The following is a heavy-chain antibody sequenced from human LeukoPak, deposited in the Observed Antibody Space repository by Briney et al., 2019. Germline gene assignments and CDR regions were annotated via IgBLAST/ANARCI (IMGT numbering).Heavy chain of an antibody. CDR2: INHGGSP. V-gene: IGHV4-34*01. Sequence: SETLSLTCAVYGGSFSNYYWTWIRQPPGKGLEWIGEINHGGSPNYSPSLKSRVTISVDTSKNQFSLKLSSVTAADTAMYYCARTYYYDSSPFDYWGQGTLVTVSS. D-gene: IGHD3-22*01. CDR3: ARTYYYDSSPFDY. CDR1: GGSFSNYY. J-gene: IGHJ4*02.